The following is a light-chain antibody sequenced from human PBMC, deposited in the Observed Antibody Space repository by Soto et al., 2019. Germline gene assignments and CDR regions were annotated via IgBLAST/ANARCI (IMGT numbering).Light chain of an antibody. J-gene: IGLJ2*01. V-gene: IGLV2-8*01. CDR2: EVN. CDR3: SSYAADDTVI. Sequence: QSVLTQPPSASGSPGQSVAISCTGTSSDVGGYDYVCWYQQRPGKAPKLMIYEVNNRPSGVPDRFSGSKSGNTAFLTVSGLQAEDEADYYCSSYAADDTVIFGGGTKLTVL. CDR1: SSDVGGYDY.